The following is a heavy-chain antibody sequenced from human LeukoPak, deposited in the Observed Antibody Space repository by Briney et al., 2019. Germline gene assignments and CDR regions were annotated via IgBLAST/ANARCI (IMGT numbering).Heavy chain of an antibody. D-gene: IGHD6-19*01. CDR3: AKSDIAVAGRLDY. J-gene: IGHJ4*02. Sequence: GGSLRLSCVASEFTFSAYGMSWVRQAPGTGLEWVSSISGSGSSIHYKESVRGRFTISRDNSKNTLYLQMNSLRAEDTAVYYCAKSDIAVAGRLDYWGQGTLVTVSS. CDR1: EFTFSAYG. CDR2: ISGSGSSI. V-gene: IGHV3-23*01.